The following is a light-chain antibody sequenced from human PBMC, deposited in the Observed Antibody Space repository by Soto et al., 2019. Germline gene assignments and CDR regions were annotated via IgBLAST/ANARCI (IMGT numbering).Light chain of an antibody. Sequence: QSALTRPASVSGSPGQSITISCTGTSSDVGGYNYVSWYQQHPGKAPKLMIYDVSNRPSGVSNRFSGSKSGNTASLTISGLQAEHAAYYYSSSYTSSSTLVFGRGTKLTVL. CDR3: SSYTSSSTLV. CDR1: SSDVGGYNY. J-gene: IGLJ2*01. CDR2: DVS. V-gene: IGLV2-14*01.